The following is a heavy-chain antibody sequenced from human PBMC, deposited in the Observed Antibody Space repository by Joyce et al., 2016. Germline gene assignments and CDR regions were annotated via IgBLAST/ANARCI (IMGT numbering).Heavy chain of an antibody. Sequence: QVQLLQSGAEVKKPGSSVKVSCKASGVTFSNFTINWVRQAPGQGIEWMGLIIPFFGTANYAQNFQGKVTFSADDSTSTAYMELRSLRSEDTAVYFCAGGMEVELQSGIDYCGLDVWGQGTTVIVSS. CDR1: GVTFSNFT. J-gene: IGHJ6*02. CDR2: IIPFFGTA. D-gene: IGHD2-15*01. V-gene: IGHV1-69*01. CDR3: AGGMEVELQSGIDYCGLDV.